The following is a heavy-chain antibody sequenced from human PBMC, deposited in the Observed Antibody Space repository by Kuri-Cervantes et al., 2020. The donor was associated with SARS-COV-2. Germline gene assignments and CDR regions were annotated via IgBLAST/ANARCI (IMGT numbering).Heavy chain of an antibody. Sequence: GSLRLSCTVSGGSISSYYWSWIRQPPGKGLEWIGYIYYTGSTNCNPSLKSRVTISVDTSKNQFSLKLSSVTAADTAVYYCARSAVAGTWGFIDYWGQGTLVTVSS. CDR3: ARSAVAGTWGFIDY. CDR2: IYYTGST. CDR1: GGSISSYY. D-gene: IGHD6-19*01. V-gene: IGHV4-59*08. J-gene: IGHJ4*02.